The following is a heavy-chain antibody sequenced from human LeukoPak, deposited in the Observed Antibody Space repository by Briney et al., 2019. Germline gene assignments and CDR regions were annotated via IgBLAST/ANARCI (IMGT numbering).Heavy chain of an antibody. V-gene: IGHV3-23*01. CDR2: ISASSINT. J-gene: IGHJ2*01. CDR3: VHVPVSAQWYFAL. CDR1: GFTFSNYA. D-gene: IGHD2-2*01. Sequence: GGSLRLSCAASGFTFSNYAMNWVRQAPGKGLEWVSGISASSINTYYAESVKGRFTISRDISMNTLNLQMNTLRAEDTAVYYCVHVPVSAQWYFALWGRGTLVTVSS.